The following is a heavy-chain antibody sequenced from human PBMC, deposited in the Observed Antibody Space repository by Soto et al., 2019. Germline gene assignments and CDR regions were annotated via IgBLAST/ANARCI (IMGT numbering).Heavy chain of an antibody. V-gene: IGHV3-30*18. D-gene: IGHD2-2*01. Sequence: QVQLVESGGGVVQPGRSLRLSCAASGFTFSSYGMHWVRQAPGKGLEWVAVISYAGSNKYYADSVKGRFTISRDNSKNTLYLQMNSLRAEDTAVYYCAKDPARVVVPAAIALFDYWGQGTLVTVSS. CDR2: ISYAGSNK. CDR1: GFTFSSYG. J-gene: IGHJ4*02. CDR3: AKDPARVVVPAAIALFDY.